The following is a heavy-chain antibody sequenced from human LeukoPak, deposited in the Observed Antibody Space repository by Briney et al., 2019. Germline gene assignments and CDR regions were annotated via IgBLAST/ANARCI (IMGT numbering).Heavy chain of an antibody. CDR2: ISAYNGNT. J-gene: IGHJ4*02. V-gene: IGHV1-18*04. CDR1: GYTFTGYY. D-gene: IGHD6-19*01. Sequence: ASVKVSCKASGYTFTGYYMHWVRQAPGQGLEWMGWISAYNGNTNYAQKLQGRVTMTTDTSTSTAYMELRSLRSDDTAVYYCARLWGRSQWLLFDYWGQGTLVTVSS. CDR3: ARLWGRSQWLLFDY.